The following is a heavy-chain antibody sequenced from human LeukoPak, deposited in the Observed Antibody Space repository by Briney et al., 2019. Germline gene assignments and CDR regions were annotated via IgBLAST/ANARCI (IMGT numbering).Heavy chain of an antibody. J-gene: IGHJ4*02. D-gene: IGHD1-26*01. CDR2: IRYDGSNK. V-gene: IGHV3-30*02. CDR3: AGYELGSYWRSGLDY. Sequence: GGSLRLSCAASGFTFSSYGMHWVRQAPGKGLEGVAFIRYDGSNKYYADSVKGRFTISRDNSKNTLYLQMNSLRAEDTAVYYCAGYELGSYWRSGLDYWGQGTLVTVSS. CDR1: GFTFSSYG.